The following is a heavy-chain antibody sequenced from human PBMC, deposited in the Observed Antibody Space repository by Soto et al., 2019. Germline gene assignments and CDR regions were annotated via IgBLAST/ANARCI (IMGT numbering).Heavy chain of an antibody. Sequence: GESLKISCAASGFTFSSYAMHWVRQAPGKGLEWVAVISYDGSNKYYADSVKGRFTISRDNSKNTLYLQMNSLRAEDTAVYYCAREEYSSGSPGYFDYWGQGTLVTVSS. D-gene: IGHD6-19*01. CDR3: AREEYSSGSPGYFDY. CDR2: ISYDGSNK. V-gene: IGHV3-30-3*01. J-gene: IGHJ4*02. CDR1: GFTFSSYA.